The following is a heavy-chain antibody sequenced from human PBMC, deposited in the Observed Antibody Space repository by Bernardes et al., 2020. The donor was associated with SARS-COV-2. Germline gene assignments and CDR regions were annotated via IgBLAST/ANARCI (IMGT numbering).Heavy chain of an antibody. V-gene: IGHV1-46*01. D-gene: IGHD4-17*01. Sequence: ASVKVSCKASGYTFTSYYMHWVRQAPGQGLEWMGIINPIGGRTSYAQKFQGRVTMTRDTSTSTVYMELSSLRSEDTAVYYCARDLTSTTVTTRDYYYGMDVWGQGTTVTVSS. CDR2: INPIGGRT. CDR1: GYTFTSYY. CDR3: ARDLTSTTVTTRDYYYGMDV. J-gene: IGHJ6*02.